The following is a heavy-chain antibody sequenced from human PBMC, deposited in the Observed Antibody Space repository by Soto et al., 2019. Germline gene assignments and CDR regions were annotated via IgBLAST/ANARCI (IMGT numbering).Heavy chain of an antibody. Sequence: GASVKVSCKVSGYTLTELSMHWVRQAPGKGLEWMGGFDPEDGETIYAQKFQGRVTMTEDTSTDTAYMELSSLRSEDTAVYYCATLQWERNWFDPWGQGTLVTVSS. CDR3: ATLQWERNWFDP. CDR2: FDPEDGET. V-gene: IGHV1-24*01. J-gene: IGHJ5*02. CDR1: GYTLTELS. D-gene: IGHD1-26*01.